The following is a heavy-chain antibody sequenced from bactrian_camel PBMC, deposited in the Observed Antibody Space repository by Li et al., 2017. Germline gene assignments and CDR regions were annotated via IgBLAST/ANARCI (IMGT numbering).Heavy chain of an antibody. J-gene: IGHJ4*01. CDR3: NVGLCGTWPPGQDNY. Sequence: VQLVESGGGSVQAGGSQRLSCAASGFTFSSYAMSWVRQAPGKGLEWVSAINSGGGSTYYADSVKGRFTISRDNAKNTVYLQMNSLKPEDTAMYFCNVGLCGTWPPGQDNYWGHGTQVTVS. CDR2: INSGGGST. V-gene: IGHV3S40*01. CDR1: GFTFSSYA. D-gene: IGHD2*01.